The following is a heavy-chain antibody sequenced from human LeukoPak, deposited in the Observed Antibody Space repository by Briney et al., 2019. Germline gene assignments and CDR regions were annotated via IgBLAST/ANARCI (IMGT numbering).Heavy chain of an antibody. V-gene: IGHV3-30*18. CDR3: AKGRGYDFWSGYSSFDY. CDR2: ISYDGSNK. D-gene: IGHD3-3*01. Sequence: GGSLRLSCAASGFTFSSYGMHWVRQAPGKGLEWVAVISYDGSNKYYADSVKGRFTISRDNSKNTLYLQMNNLRAEDTAVYYCAKGRGYDFWSGYSSFDYWGQGTLVTVSS. CDR1: GFTFSSYG. J-gene: IGHJ4*02.